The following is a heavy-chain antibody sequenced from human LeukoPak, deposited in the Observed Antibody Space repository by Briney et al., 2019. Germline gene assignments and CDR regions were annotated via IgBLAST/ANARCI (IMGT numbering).Heavy chain of an antibody. CDR3: AKPSGSGVDY. CDR2: IRYDGSHE. D-gene: IGHD1-26*01. V-gene: IGHV3-30*02. Sequence: GGSLRLSCDASGFTFSTHDMHWVRQAPGKGLEWVAFIRYDGSHEYYADSVKGRFTISRDNSKNTLYLQMNSVRSEDTALYYCAKPSGSGVDYWGQGTRVTVSS. CDR1: GFTFSTHD. J-gene: IGHJ4*01.